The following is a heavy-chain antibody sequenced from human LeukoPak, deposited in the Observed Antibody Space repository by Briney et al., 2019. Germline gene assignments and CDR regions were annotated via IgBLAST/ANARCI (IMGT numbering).Heavy chain of an antibody. Sequence: AGGSLRLSCAASGFTFSSYAMHWVRQAPGKGLEWAALIYYDGGNKYYADSVKGRFTISRDNSKNALYLQMNSLRAEDTAVYYCARDMDASGSGRLDYWGQGTLVTVSS. V-gene: IGHV3-30*04. CDR1: GFTFSSYA. J-gene: IGHJ4*02. D-gene: IGHD2-15*01. CDR3: ARDMDASGSGRLDY. CDR2: IYYDGGNK.